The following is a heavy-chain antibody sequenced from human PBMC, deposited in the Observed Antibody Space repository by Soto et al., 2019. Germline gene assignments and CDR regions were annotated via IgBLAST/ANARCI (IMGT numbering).Heavy chain of an antibody. CDR2: LYDVDGS. V-gene: IGHV3-53*01. J-gene: IGHJ3*01. D-gene: IGHD1-1*01. Sequence: ESGGGLMQPGESLRLSCAASGLTVSGKKYVAWVRQAPGKGQEWVSALYDVDGSFYADSVKGRFTTSSDSSKTTVYLQMNGLRPDDTAVYYCATWHEREHAYDVWGQGTTVTVSS. CDR1: GLTVSGKKY. CDR3: ATWHEREHAYDV.